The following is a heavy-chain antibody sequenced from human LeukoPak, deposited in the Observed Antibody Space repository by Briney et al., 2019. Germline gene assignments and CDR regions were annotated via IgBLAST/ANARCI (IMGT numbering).Heavy chain of an antibody. V-gene: IGHV3-49*05. CDR1: TFTFGDYA. Sequence: KTGGSLRLSCTSSTFTFGDYAINWIRQAPGKGLEWVGFRRKVYGGTPEYAASVKGRFTISRDDSKSIAYLQMNSLKIEDTAVYYCTRGASPDILTGDYWGQGTLVTVSS. D-gene: IGHD3-9*01. J-gene: IGHJ4*02. CDR2: RRKVYGGTP. CDR3: TRGASPDILTGDY.